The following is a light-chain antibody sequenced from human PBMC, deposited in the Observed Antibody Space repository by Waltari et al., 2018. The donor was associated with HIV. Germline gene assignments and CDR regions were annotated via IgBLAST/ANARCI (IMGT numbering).Light chain of an antibody. CDR3: SSYAGNNNYV. J-gene: IGLJ1*01. CDR1: SRHIATYTY. CDR2: EVN. V-gene: IGLV2-8*01. Sequence: QPALTQPPSASGSPGQSDTIPCTGTSRHIATYTYVAGYQQHPGRAPNLLIYEVNNRPSGVPDRFSGSKAANTASLTVTGLQVADEADYYCSSYAGNNNYVFGTGTRVTVL.